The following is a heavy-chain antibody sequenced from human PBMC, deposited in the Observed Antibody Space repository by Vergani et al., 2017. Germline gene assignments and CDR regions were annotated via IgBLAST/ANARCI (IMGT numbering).Heavy chain of an antibody. CDR3: ARESISGYSYGYVVSSFDY. V-gene: IGHV4-31*03. J-gene: IGHJ4*02. Sequence: QVQLQESGPGLVKPSQTLSLTCTVSGGSISSGGYYWSWLRQHPGKGLEWIGYIYYSGSTYYNPSLKSRVTISVDTSKNQFSLKLSSVTAADTAVYYCARESISGYSYGYVVSSFDYWGQGTLVTVSS. CDR1: GGSISSGGYY. CDR2: IYYSGST. D-gene: IGHD5-18*01.